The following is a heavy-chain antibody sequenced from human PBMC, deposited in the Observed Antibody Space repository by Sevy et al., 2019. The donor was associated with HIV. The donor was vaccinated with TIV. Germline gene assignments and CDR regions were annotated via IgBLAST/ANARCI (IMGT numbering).Heavy chain of an antibody. CDR2: IYYSGST. CDR1: GGSINSGGYY. V-gene: IGHV4-31*03. CDR3: ARAAGTTVTTYYYYGMDV. J-gene: IGHJ6*02. D-gene: IGHD4-4*01. Sequence: SETLSLTCTVSGGSINSGGYYWSWIRQHPGKGLEWIGYIYYSGSTYYNPSLKSRVTISVDTSKNQFSLKLSSVTAADTAVYYCARAAGTTVTTYYYYGMDVWGQWTTVTVSS.